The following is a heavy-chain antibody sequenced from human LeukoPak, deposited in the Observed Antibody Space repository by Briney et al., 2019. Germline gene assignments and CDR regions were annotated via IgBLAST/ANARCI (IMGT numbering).Heavy chain of an antibody. CDR2: INHSGST. CDR1: GGSFSGYY. CDR3: ARGEVTNWFDP. J-gene: IGHJ5*02. V-gene: IGHV4-34*01. Sequence: SETLSLTCAVYGGSFSGYYWSWIRQPPGKGLEWIGEINHSGSTNYNPSLKSRVTISVDTSKNQFSLKLSSVTAAVTAVYYCARGEVTNWFDPWGQGTLVTVSS. D-gene: IGHD3-10*01.